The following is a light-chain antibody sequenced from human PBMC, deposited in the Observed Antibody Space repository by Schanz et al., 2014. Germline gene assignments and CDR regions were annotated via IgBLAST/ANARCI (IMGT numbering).Light chain of an antibody. Sequence: PGERATLSCRASQSVTSTSLAWYQQKPGQAPRLLISGASSRATGIPDRFSGRGSGTDFTLTIDRLEPEDFAVYYCHQCDTSPFTFGPGTKVKIK. CDR1: QSVTSTS. CDR3: HQCDTSPFT. CDR2: GAS. V-gene: IGKV3-20*01. J-gene: IGKJ3*01.